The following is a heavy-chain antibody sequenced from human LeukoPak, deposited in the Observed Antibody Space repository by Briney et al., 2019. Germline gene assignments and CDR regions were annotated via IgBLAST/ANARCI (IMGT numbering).Heavy chain of an antibody. Sequence: GGSLRLSCAASGFTFSSYAMSWVRQAPGKGLEWVSVISGSGTNTYYADCVKGRFTISRENSKNRMYMQMNSLRAEDTAVYYCVKDRYYYDSRATDYWGQGTLVTVSS. CDR3: VKDRYYYDSRATDY. V-gene: IGHV3-23*01. CDR2: ISGSGTNT. J-gene: IGHJ4*02. D-gene: IGHD3-22*01. CDR1: GFTFSSYA.